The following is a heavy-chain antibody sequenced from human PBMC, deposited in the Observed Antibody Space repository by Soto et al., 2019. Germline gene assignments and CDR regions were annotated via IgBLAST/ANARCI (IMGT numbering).Heavy chain of an antibody. J-gene: IGHJ4*02. CDR2: ISAYNGNT. D-gene: IGHD2-21*01. CDR1: GYTFTSYG. CDR3: ARDESAYCGGDCYAYIDY. Sequence: GASVKVSCKASGYTFTSYGISWVRQAPGQGLEWMGWISAYNGNTNYAQKLQGRVTMTTDTSTSTAYMELRSLRSDDTAVYYCARDESAYCGGDCYAYIDYWGKGTLVTVSS. V-gene: IGHV1-18*01.